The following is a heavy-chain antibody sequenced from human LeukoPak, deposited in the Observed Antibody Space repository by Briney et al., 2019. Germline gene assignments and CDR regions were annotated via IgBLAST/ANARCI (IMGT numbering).Heavy chain of an antibody. Sequence: ASVKVSCEASGYTFTGYYMHWVRQAPGQGLEWMGWINPNSGGTNYAQKFQGRVTMTRDTSISTAYMELSRLRSDDTAVYYCARGYYYDSSGSWPDYWGQGTPVTVSS. CDR3: ARGYYYDSSGSWPDY. CDR1: GYTFTGYY. J-gene: IGHJ4*02. CDR2: INPNSGGT. V-gene: IGHV1-2*02. D-gene: IGHD3-22*01.